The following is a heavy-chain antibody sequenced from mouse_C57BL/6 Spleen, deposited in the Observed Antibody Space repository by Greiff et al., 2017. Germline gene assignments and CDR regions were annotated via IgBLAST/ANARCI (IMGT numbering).Heavy chain of an antibody. V-gene: IGHV5-15*01. D-gene: IGHD1-1*01. CDR1: GFTFSDYG. Sequence: EVKLVESGGGLVQPGGSLKLSCAASGFTFSDYGMAWVRQAPRTGPEWVAFISNLAYSIYYAETVTGRFTISRENAKNTLYLEMSSLRSEDTAMYYCARQWTINPFAYWGQGTLGTVSA. J-gene: IGHJ3*01. CDR3: ARQWTINPFAY. CDR2: ISNLAYSI.